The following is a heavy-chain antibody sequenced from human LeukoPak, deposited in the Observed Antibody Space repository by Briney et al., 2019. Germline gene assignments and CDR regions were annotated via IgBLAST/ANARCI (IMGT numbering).Heavy chain of an antibody. V-gene: IGHV4-61*02. CDR1: GGSISSGSYY. CDR2: IYTSGST. D-gene: IGHD3-22*01. CDR3: ARVSYDSSGYYSSAFAFDI. Sequence: SQTQSLTCTVSGGSISSGSYYWSWIRQPAGKGLEWIGRIYTSGSTNYNPSLKSRVTISVDTSKNQFSLKLSSVTAADTAVYYCARVSYDSSGYYSSAFAFDIWGQGTMVTVSS. J-gene: IGHJ3*02.